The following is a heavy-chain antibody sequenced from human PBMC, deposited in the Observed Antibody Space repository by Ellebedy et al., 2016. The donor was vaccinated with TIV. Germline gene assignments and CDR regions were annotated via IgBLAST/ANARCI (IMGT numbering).Heavy chain of an antibody. J-gene: IGHJ4*02. Sequence: GESLKISCAASGFTFSSYSLNWVRQAPGKELEWVSSISSSSSYIYYADSVKGRFTISRDNAKNSLYLQMNSLRAEDTAVYYCAKDRRVGATTTLTYWGQGTLVTVSS. CDR2: ISSSSSYI. CDR1: GFTFSSYS. D-gene: IGHD1-26*01. CDR3: AKDRRVGATTTLTY. V-gene: IGHV3-21*04.